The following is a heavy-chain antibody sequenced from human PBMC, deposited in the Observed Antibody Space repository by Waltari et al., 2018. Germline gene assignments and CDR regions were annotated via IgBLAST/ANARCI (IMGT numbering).Heavy chain of an antibody. J-gene: IGHJ6*02. V-gene: IGHV3-23*04. Sequence: EMQLVESGGALVQPGGSLRLSCAASAFPFSTYTLTWVRQAPGQGLEWVAVMTASGLMDYGDSVKGRFIISRDNSKNTLYLEMFRLRVEDTARYYCAKDEGARLAPTFGMDAWGQGTTVIVS. CDR1: AFPFSTYT. CDR2: MTASGLM. CDR3: AKDEGARLAPTFGMDA. D-gene: IGHD6-6*01.